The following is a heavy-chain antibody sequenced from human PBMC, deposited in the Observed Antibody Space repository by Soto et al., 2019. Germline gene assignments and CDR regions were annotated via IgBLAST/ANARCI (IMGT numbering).Heavy chain of an antibody. CDR1: GGTFGSYA. V-gene: IGHV1-69*01. J-gene: IGHJ6*02. CDR2: IIPIPGTA. CDR3: ARSQGSSTSLEIYYYYYYGMDV. Sequence: QVQLVQSGAEVKKPGSSVKVSCKASGGTFGSYAISWVRQAPGQGLEWMGGIIPIPGTANYAQKFQGRVTSAADESTSTAYVELSRLRSEDTAVYYCARSQGSSTSLEIYYYYYYGMDVWGQGTTVTVSS. D-gene: IGHD2-2*01.